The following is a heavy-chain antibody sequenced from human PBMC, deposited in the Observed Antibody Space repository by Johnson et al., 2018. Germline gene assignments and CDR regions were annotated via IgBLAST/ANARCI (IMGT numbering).Heavy chain of an antibody. D-gene: IGHD3-22*01. V-gene: IGHV3-21*01. CDR3: ARDDSSGYYYGYYYGMDV. CDR1: GFTFSSYS. CDR2: ISSSSSYI. Sequence: EVQLVESGGGLVKXGGSXRLXCAASGFTFSSYSMNWVRQAPGKGLEWVSSISSSSSYIYYADSVKGRFTISRDNAKNSLYLQMNSLRAEDTAVYYCARDDSSGYYYGYYYGMDVWGQGTTVTVSS. J-gene: IGHJ6*02.